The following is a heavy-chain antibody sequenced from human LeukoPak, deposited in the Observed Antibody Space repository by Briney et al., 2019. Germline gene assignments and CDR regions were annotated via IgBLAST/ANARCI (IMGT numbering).Heavy chain of an antibody. V-gene: IGHV3-7*03. CDR3: ARGPAWGAIDY. Sequence: GGSLRLSCAASGFTFSSYWMNWARQAPGKGLEWVASINHNGNANYYVDSAKGRFTISRDNTKSSVYLEMNSVRVEDTAVYYCARGPAWGAIDYWGQGTLVTVSS. D-gene: IGHD3-16*01. CDR1: GFTFSSYW. CDR2: INHNGNAN. J-gene: IGHJ4*02.